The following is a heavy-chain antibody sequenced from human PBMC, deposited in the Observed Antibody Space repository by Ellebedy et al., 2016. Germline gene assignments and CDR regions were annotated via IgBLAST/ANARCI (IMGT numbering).Heavy chain of an antibody. CDR3: ARETDFWSDSSYFDY. J-gene: IGHJ4*02. CDR1: GGSINSGDYY. V-gene: IGHV4-30-4*01. Sequence: SETLSLXXSVSGGSINSGDYYWCWIRQPPGQGLEWLGYIYYSGTTYYNTSLKSRITISVDTSKNQFSLRLSSVTAADTAVYFCARETDFWSDSSYFDYWGQGILVTISS. D-gene: IGHD3-3*01. CDR2: IYYSGTT.